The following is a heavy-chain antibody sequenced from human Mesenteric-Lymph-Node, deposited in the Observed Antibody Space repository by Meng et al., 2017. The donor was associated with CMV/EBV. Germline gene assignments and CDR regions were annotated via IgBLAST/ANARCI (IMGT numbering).Heavy chain of an antibody. CDR3: ARDRLPYYDFWSGYYTGLVRGQEYGMDV. CDR1: GFTFSSYA. D-gene: IGHD3-3*01. Sequence: GGSLRLSCAASGFTFSSYAMHWVRQAPGKGLEWVAVISYDGSNKYYADSVKGRFTISRDNSKNSLYLQMNSLRAEDTAVYYCARDRLPYYDFWSGYYTGLVRGQEYGMDVWGQGTTVTVSS. J-gene: IGHJ6*02. CDR2: ISYDGSNK. V-gene: IGHV3-30-3*01.